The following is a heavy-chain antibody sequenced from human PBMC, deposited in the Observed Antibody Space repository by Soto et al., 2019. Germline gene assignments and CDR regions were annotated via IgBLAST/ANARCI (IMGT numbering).Heavy chain of an antibody. CDR3: SRHKKDTAIGD. J-gene: IGHJ4*02. CDR2: TYYSGST. CDR1: GGSFSSSSYY. D-gene: IGHD5-18*01. V-gene: IGHV4-39*01. Sequence: QLQLQESGPGLVKPSETLSLTCTVSGGSFSSSSYYWGWIRQPPGKGLEWIGSTYYSGSTFYNPSPKTRATISVARSNNHFSLMLSSVTAADTAVFYCSRHKKDTAIGDWGQGTLVTVSS.